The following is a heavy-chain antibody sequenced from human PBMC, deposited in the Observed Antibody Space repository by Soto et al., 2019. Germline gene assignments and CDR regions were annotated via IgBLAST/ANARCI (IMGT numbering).Heavy chain of an antibody. CDR2: IYYSGST. CDR1: GGSISSYY. V-gene: IGHV4-59*01. Sequence: PSETLSLTCTVSGGSISSYYWSWIRQPPGKGLEWIGYIYYSGSTNYNPSLKSRVTISVDTSKNQFSLKLSSVTAADTAVYYCARDRITIFGVVSRYYYYGMDVWGQGTTVTVSS. J-gene: IGHJ6*02. CDR3: ARDRITIFGVVSRYYYYGMDV. D-gene: IGHD3-3*01.